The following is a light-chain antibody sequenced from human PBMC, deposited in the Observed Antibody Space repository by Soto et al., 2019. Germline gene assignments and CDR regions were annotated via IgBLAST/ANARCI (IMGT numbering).Light chain of an antibody. CDR1: RSFASSY. V-gene: IGKV3-20*01. CDR2: AAS. J-gene: IGKJ2*01. CDR3: HHYDSSPPYT. Sequence: DIVLTQSPATLSLSPGERATLSYRASRSFASSYLAWYQHKPGQAPRLLVYAASIRATGIPDRFIGSGSATDFTLTISGLEPDDSAVYYCHHYDSSPPYTFGQGTKVDIK.